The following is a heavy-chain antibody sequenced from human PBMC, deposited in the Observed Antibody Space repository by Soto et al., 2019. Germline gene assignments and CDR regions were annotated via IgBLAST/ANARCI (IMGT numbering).Heavy chain of an antibody. Sequence: GGSLRLSCSASGFTFSSYAMHWVRQAPGKGLEYVSAISSNGGSTYYTDSVKGRFTISRDNSKNTLYLQMSSLRAEDTAVYYCVKDSSWIRNQADYWGQGTLVTVSS. CDR3: VKDSSWIRNQADY. CDR2: ISSNGGST. J-gene: IGHJ4*02. CDR1: GFTFSSYA. V-gene: IGHV3-64D*08. D-gene: IGHD5-18*01.